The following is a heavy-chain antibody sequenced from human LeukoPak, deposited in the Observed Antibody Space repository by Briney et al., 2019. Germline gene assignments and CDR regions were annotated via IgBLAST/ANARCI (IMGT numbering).Heavy chain of an antibody. D-gene: IGHD6-19*01. CDR3: AKGRNSGLNGGDQ. CDR2: ISVGGSIT. Sequence: GGSLDPSCATFGFAFSGDARSWVRQAPGKGLEWVSSISVGGSITYYADSVKGRFTISRDNSRTTQYLQMNSLRAEDTAIYYCAKGRNSGLNGGDQWGRGNRGSVSS. V-gene: IGHV3-23*01. CDR1: GFAFSGDA. J-gene: IGHJ1*01.